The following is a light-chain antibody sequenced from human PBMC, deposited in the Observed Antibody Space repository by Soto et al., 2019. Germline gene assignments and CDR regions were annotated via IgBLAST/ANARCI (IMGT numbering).Light chain of an antibody. CDR2: DAS. V-gene: IGKV1-33*01. CDR1: QDINKY. J-gene: IGKJ3*01. CDR3: QQYDNFPPLT. Sequence: DIQSTQSPSSLSASVGDRVTITCQASQDINKYLNWYQQKAGKAPKLLIYDASNLQTGVPSRFSGSGSGTDFTFTITSLQPEDVATYYCQQYDNFPPLTFGPGTKVDIK.